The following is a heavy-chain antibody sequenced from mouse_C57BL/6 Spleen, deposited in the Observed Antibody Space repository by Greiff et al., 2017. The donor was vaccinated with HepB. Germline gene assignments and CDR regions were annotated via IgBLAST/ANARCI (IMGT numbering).Heavy chain of an antibody. CDR1: GYTFTSYW. Sequence: VQLQESGAELVRPGSSVKLSCKASGYTFTSYWMHWVKQRPIQGLEWIGNIDPSDSETHYNQKFKDKATLTVDKSSSTAYMQLSSLTSEDSAVYYCARTGDGYYEGYFDVWGTGTTVTVSS. CDR3: ARTGDGYYEGYFDV. J-gene: IGHJ1*03. V-gene: IGHV1-52*01. D-gene: IGHD2-3*01. CDR2: IDPSDSET.